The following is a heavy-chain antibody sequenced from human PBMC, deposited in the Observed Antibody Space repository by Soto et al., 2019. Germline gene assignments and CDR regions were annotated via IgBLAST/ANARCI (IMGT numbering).Heavy chain of an antibody. CDR2: ISSSSSYT. CDR1: GFTFSDYY. D-gene: IGHD6-13*01. V-gene: IGHV3-11*06. J-gene: IGHJ5*02. CDR3: ARDLPGYSSSWYPGFDP. Sequence: GGSLRLSCVASGFTFSDYYMSWIRQAPGKGLEWVSYISSSSSYTNYADSVKGRFTISRDNAKNSLYLQMNSLRAEDTAVYYCARDLPGYSSSWYPGFDPWGQGTLVTVSS.